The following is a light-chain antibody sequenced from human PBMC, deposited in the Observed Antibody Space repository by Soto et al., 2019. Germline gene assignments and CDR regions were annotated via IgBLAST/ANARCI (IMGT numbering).Light chain of an antibody. V-gene: IGKV3-11*01. Sequence: EIVLTQSPATLSLSPGERATLSCRASQSFSSYLAWYQQKPGQAPRLLIYDASKMATGIPARFSARGSGTDFTLTISSLEPEDFAVYYCQQRSNWPPVITFGQGTRLEIK. CDR3: QQRSNWPPVIT. J-gene: IGKJ5*01. CDR2: DAS. CDR1: QSFSSY.